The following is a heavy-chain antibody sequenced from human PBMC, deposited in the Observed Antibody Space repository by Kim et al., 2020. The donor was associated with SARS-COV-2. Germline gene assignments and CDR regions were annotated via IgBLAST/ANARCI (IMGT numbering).Heavy chain of an antibody. CDR2: INPNSGGT. CDR3: ANRGLDSGYDAGTREYGMDV. D-gene: IGHD5-12*01. V-gene: IGHV1-2*02. CDR1: GYTFTGYY. Sequence: ASVKVSCKASGYTFTGYYMHWVRQAPGQGLEWMGWINPNSGGTNYAQKFQGRVTMTRDTSISTAYMELSRLRSDDTAVYYCANRGLDSGYDAGTREYGMDVWGQGTTVTVSS. J-gene: IGHJ6*02.